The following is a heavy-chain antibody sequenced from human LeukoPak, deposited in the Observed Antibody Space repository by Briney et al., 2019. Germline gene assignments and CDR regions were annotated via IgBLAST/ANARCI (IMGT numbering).Heavy chain of an antibody. CDR1: GFTFDDYA. CDR2: ISWNSGSI. J-gene: IGHJ4*02. D-gene: IGHD5/OR15-5a*01. CDR3: ARDWVYNCDY. Sequence: GRSLRLSCAASGFTFDDYAMHWVRQAPGKGLEWVSGISWNSGSIGYADSVKGRFTVSRDNAKNSLYLQMTSLRAEDTAVYYCARDWVYNCDYWGQGTLVTVSS. V-gene: IGHV3-9*01.